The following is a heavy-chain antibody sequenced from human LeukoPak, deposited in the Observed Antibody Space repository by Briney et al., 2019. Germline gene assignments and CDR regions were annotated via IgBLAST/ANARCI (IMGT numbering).Heavy chain of an antibody. CDR1: GGSISSGDYY. CDR2: IYYSGST. D-gene: IGHD4-17*01. J-gene: IGHJ4*02. V-gene: IGHV4-30-4*01. Sequence: SQTLSLTCTVSGGSISSGDYYWSWIRQPPGKGLEWIGYIYYSGSTYYNPSLKSRVTISVDTSKNHFSLKLSSVTAADTAVYYCATYRFPPYGDYESYFDYWGQGTLVTVSS. CDR3: ATYRFPPYGDYESYFDY.